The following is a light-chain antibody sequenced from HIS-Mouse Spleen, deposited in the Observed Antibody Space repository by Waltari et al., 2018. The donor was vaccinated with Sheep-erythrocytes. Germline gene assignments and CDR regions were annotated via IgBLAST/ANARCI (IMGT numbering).Light chain of an antibody. CDR1: KLGDKY. V-gene: IGLV3-1*01. Sequence: SYELTQPPSVSVSPGQTASIPCPGDKLGDKYACWYQQKPGQSPGLVIYQDSKRPSGIPERFSGSNSGNTATLTISGTQAMDEADYYCQAWDSSTGVVFGGGTKLTVL. CDR2: QDS. CDR3: QAWDSSTGVV. J-gene: IGLJ2*01.